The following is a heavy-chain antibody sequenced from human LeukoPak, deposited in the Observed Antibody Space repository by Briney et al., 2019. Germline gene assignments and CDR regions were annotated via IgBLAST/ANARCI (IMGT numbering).Heavy chain of an antibody. CDR3: ARSYFGSGTFNGFDY. D-gene: IGHD3-10*01. Sequence: SETLSLTCAVYGGSFSGYYWGWIRQPPGKGLEWIGEIYHSGTTNYNPSLKSRVTISLDKSRNQFSLNLNSVSAADTAVYYCARSYFGSGTFNGFDYWGQGTLVTVSS. V-gene: IGHV4-34*01. CDR2: IYHSGTT. CDR1: GGSFSGYY. J-gene: IGHJ4*02.